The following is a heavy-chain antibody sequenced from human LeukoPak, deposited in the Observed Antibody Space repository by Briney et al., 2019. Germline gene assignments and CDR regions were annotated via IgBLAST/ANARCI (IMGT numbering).Heavy chain of an antibody. J-gene: IGHJ4*02. D-gene: IGHD4-17*01. Sequence: SETLSLTCAVYGGSFSGYYWSWIRQPPGKGLEWIGEINHSGSTNYNPSPKSRVTISVDTSKNQFSLKLSSVTAADTAVYYCARDGSARDYGDYSFDYWGQGTLVTVSS. CDR3: ARDGSARDYGDYSFDY. CDR2: INHSGST. CDR1: GGSFSGYY. V-gene: IGHV4-34*01.